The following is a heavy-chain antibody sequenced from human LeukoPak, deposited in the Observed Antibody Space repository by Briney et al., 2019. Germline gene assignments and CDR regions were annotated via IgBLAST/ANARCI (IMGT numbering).Heavy chain of an antibody. CDR2: LDPEDGET. CDR3: ATDTGSYYLRYFDL. CDR1: GYXLTELS. V-gene: IGHV1-24*01. Sequence: ASVKVSCKVSGYXLTELSIHWVRQAPGKGLEWMGGLDPEDGETNYAQKFQGRFSMTEDTSTDTAYMELSSLRSEDTAMYYCATDTGSYYLRYFDLWGRGTLVTVSS. D-gene: IGHD1-26*01. J-gene: IGHJ2*01.